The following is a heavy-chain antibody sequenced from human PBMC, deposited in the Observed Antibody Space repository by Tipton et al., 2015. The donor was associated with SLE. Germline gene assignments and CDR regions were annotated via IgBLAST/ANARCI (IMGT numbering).Heavy chain of an antibody. D-gene: IGHD2-8*01. CDR2: IYYIGSS. Sequence: TLSLTCTVSGGSISSYYGAWIRQPPGKGLEWIGYIYYIGSSNYNPSLKSRVTISVDPAKNQFSLKLTSVTAADTAVYYCARGMLTWRGAIIGVDVWGQGTTVNVSS. CDR1: GGSISSYY. J-gene: IGHJ6*02. CDR3: ARGMLTWRGAIIGVDV. V-gene: IGHV4-59*08.